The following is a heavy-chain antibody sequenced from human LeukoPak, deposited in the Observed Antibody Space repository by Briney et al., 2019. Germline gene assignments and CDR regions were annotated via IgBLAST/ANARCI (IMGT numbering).Heavy chain of an antibody. CDR2: KSYGGSNK. J-gene: IGHJ5*02. V-gene: IGHV3-30*18. CDR1: GFTCSSYG. Sequence: GGSLRLSCAASGFTCSSYGMQCLPPAPGKARVGLAIKSYGGSNKYYADSVKGRFTISRDNSKNKMYLKMSCLSAEDTAVYYCAKGEVDFVLRYFDWFQLDPWGQGTLVTVSS. D-gene: IGHD3-9*01. CDR3: AKGEVDFVLRYFDWFQLDP.